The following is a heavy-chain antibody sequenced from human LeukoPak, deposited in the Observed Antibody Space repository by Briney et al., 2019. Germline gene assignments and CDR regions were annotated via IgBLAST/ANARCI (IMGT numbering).Heavy chain of an antibody. CDR3: ARVVAVYWYFDL. CDR2: MYHIGST. V-gene: IGHV4-39*07. Sequence: SETLSLTCTVSGGSISSSSYYWGWIRQPPGKGLEWIGEMYHIGSTNYNSSLKSRVTISVDKSKNQFSLKLSSVTAADTAVYYCARVVAVYWYFDLWGRGTLVTVSS. J-gene: IGHJ2*01. CDR1: GGSISSSSYY. D-gene: IGHD2-21*01.